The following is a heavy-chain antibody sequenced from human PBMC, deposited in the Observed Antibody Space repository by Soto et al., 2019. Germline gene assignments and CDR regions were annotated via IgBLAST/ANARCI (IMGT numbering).Heavy chain of an antibody. CDR1: GGSISSGGYY. CDR2: IYYSGST. Sequence: SETLSLTCTVSGGSISSGGYYWSWIRQHPGKGLEWIGYIYYSGSTYYNPSLKSRVTISVDTSKNQFSLKLSSVTAADTAVYYCARDRCSGGSCYSEYWGQGTLVTVSS. CDR3: ARDRCSGGSCYSEY. V-gene: IGHV4-31*03. D-gene: IGHD2-15*01. J-gene: IGHJ4*02.